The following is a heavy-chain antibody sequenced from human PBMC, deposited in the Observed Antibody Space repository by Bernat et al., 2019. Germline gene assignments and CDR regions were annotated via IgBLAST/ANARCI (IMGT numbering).Heavy chain of an antibody. CDR3: ARVESTSSSYYFDY. V-gene: IGHV3-30*04. CDR1: GFTFSFYS. D-gene: IGHD3-3*01. CDR2: ISSDGSKD. J-gene: IGHJ4*02. Sequence: QVHLVESGGGVVQPGGSLRLSCAASGFTFSFYSMHWVRRAPGKGLEWVSVISSDGSKDYYADSVKGRFTISRDNSKNTMYLQMNSVRAEDTALYYCARVESTSSSYYFDYWGKGTLVTVSS.